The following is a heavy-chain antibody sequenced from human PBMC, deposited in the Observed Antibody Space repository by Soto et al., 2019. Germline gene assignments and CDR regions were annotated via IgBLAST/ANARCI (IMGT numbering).Heavy chain of an antibody. J-gene: IGHJ4*02. CDR1: GYTFTAYY. V-gene: IGHV1-2*04. CDR3: ARGLASAPTLTFDY. CDR2: INPNSGAT. Sequence: ASVKVSCKASGYTFTAYYFHWVRQAPGQGLEWMGWINPNSGATNYAQKFQGWVTMTRDTSISTAYMDLTRLKSDDTAVYYCARGLASAPTLTFDYCGQGTLVTVSS. D-gene: IGHD2-15*01.